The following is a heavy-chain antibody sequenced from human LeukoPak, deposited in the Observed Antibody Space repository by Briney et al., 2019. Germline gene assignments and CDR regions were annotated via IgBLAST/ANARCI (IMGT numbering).Heavy chain of an antibody. CDR2: IYYSGST. D-gene: IGHD3-10*01. CDR1: GVSISSYY. J-gene: IGHJ5*02. CDR3: ARDLRYYYGSIADWFDP. V-gene: IGHV4-59*01. Sequence: PSETLSLTCTVSGVSISSYYWSWIRQPPGKGLEWIGYIYYSGSTNYNPSLKSRVTISVDTSKNQFSLKLSSVTAADTAVYYCARDLRYYYGSIADWFDPWGQGTLVTVSS.